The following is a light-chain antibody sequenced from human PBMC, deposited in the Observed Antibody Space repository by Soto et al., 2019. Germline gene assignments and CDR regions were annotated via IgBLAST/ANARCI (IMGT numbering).Light chain of an antibody. CDR3: SSYTRSSTYV. CDR1: SSDVGGYNY. CDR2: EVS. V-gene: IGLV2-14*01. J-gene: IGLJ1*01. Sequence: QSVLTQPASGSGSPGQSITISCTGTSSDVGGYNYVSWYQQHPGKAPKLMIFEVSSRPPGVSNRFSGSKSGNTASLTISGLQAEDEADYYCSSYTRSSTYVLGTGTKDTVL.